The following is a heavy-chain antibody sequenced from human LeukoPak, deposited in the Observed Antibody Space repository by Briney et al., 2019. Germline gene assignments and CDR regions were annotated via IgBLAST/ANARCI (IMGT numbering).Heavy chain of an antibody. D-gene: IGHD3-3*01. J-gene: IGHJ4*02. CDR3: ARGVGIWSGYYISHALDY. CDR2: INHSGST. CDR1: GGSFSGYY. Sequence: PSETLSLTCALDGGSFSGYYWSWIRQPPGKGREWIGVINHSGSTNYNPSLKSRVTISVDTTKNQFSLKLSSVTAADTAVYYCARGVGIWSGYYISHALDYWGQGTLVTVSS. V-gene: IGHV4-34*01.